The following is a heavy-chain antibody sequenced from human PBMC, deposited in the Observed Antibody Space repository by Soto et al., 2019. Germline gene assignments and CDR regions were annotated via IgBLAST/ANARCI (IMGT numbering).Heavy chain of an antibody. J-gene: IGHJ6*03. CDR3: ARDISGLRFLEWWYYYMDV. V-gene: IGHV3-7*01. CDR2: IKQDGSEK. CDR1: GFTFSSYW. Sequence: GSLRLSCAASGFTFSSYWMSWVRQAPGKGLEWVANIKQDGSEKYYVDSGKGRFTISRENAKNSLYLQMNSLRAEDTAVYYCARDISGLRFLEWWYYYMDVWGKGTTVTVSS. D-gene: IGHD3-3*01.